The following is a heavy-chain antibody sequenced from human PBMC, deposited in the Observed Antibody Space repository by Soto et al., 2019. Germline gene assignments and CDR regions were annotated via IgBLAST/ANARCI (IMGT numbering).Heavy chain of an antibody. CDR2: IYYSGST. Sequence: ETLSLTCTVSGGSISSYYWSWIRQPPGKGLEWIGYIYYSGSTNYNPSLKSRVTISVDTSKNQFSLKLGSVTAADTAVYYCARGGTTVTHPPWYYGMDVWGQGTRVTVSS. V-gene: IGHV4-59*01. D-gene: IGHD4-17*01. CDR1: GGSISSYY. CDR3: ARGGTTVTHPPWYYGMDV. J-gene: IGHJ6*02.